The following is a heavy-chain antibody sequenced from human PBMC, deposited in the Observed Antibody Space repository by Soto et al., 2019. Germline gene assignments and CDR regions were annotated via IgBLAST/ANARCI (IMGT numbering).Heavy chain of an antibody. D-gene: IGHD3-22*01. CDR1: GFIFSDYG. Sequence: QVQLVESGGGVVQPGRSLRLSCEASGFIFSDYGMHWVRQAPGRGLEWVALISYDGTNKNYADSARGRFTISRDDSKNTLYLQMNNVRAEDTALYYCAKDRATYYYDSSDYFYYFGMDLWGQGTTVTSP. J-gene: IGHJ6*02. CDR2: ISYDGTNK. CDR3: AKDRATYYYDSSDYFYYFGMDL. V-gene: IGHV3-30*18.